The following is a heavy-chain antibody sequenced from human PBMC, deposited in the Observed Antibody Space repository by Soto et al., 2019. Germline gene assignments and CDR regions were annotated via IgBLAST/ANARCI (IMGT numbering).Heavy chain of an antibody. CDR1: GGSISSYY. CDR2: IDYTGST. V-gene: IGHV4-59*01. CDR3: ARVHDYGDWGYFDY. Sequence: ASETLSLTCTVSGGSISSYYWSWIRQPPGKGLEWFGYIDYTGSTNYNPSLKSRVTISVDTSKNQFSLKLYSVTAADTAVYYCARVHDYGDWGYFDYWGQGTLVTVSS. D-gene: IGHD4-17*01. J-gene: IGHJ4*02.